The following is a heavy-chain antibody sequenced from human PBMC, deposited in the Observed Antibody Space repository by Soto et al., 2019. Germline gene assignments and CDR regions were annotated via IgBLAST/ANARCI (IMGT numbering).Heavy chain of an antibody. CDR3: ATDTIFGAEAFDI. Sequence: QAQLVQSGAELKKPGASVKVSCKASGYPFTNSGISWVRQAPGQGLEWMGWISAYNGNTNYAQNLQGRVSITTDTSTSTAHLELMSLRSDVTAVYFCATDTIFGAEAFDIWRQGTLVNVSS. CDR1: GYPFTNSG. D-gene: IGHD3-3*01. V-gene: IGHV1-18*01. CDR2: ISAYNGNT. J-gene: IGHJ3*02.